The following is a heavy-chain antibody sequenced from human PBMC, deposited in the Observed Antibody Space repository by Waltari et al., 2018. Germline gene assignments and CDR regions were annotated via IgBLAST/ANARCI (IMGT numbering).Heavy chain of an antibody. J-gene: IGHJ4*02. D-gene: IGHD2-21*02. CDR2: STSGGNFI. V-gene: IGHV3-21*01. CDR3: TRVAYCGGDCSGDY. CDR1: GFTFSSNT. Sequence: EVQLVESGGGLVKPGGSMGLSCAASGFTFSSNTMMWVRQAPGKGLEWVSSSTSGGNFIYYADSVKGRFTISRDNAKNSLYLQMSSLRAEDTAVYYCTRVAYCGGDCSGDYWGQGSLVTVSS.